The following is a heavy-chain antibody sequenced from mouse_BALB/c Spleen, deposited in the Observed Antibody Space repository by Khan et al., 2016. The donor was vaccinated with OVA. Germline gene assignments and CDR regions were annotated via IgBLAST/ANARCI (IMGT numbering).Heavy chain of an antibody. CDR1: GFSLTDYG. CDR2: IWGDGST. J-gene: IGHJ2*01. V-gene: IGHV2-6-7*01. Sequence: QVQLKESGPGLVAPSQSLSITCTVSGFSLTDYGVNWVRQSPGKGLEWLGMIWGDGSTDYNSALKSRLSITKDNSKSQVFLKMNSLQTDDTARYXCAINYYGSSFYFDYWRQGTTLTVSS. D-gene: IGHD1-1*01. CDR3: AINYYGSSFYFDY.